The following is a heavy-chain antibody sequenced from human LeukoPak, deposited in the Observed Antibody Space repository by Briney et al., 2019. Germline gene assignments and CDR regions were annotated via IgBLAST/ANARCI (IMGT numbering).Heavy chain of an antibody. D-gene: IGHD2-21*02. V-gene: IGHV1-69*01. CDR3: AKGRWGLTINNFDL. J-gene: IGHJ3*01. Sequence: SVKVSCKASGGTFSSHAISWVRQAPGQGLEWMGGIIPIFGTANYAQKFQGRVTITADESTSTAYMELSSLRSEDTALYYCAKGRWGLTINNFDLWGQGTMVTVSS. CDR1: GGTFSSHA. CDR2: IIPIFGTA.